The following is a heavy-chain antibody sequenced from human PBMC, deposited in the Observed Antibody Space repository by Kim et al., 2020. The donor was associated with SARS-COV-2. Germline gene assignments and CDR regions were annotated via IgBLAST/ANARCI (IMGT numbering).Heavy chain of an antibody. D-gene: IGHD3-16*02. V-gene: IGHV5-51*01. J-gene: IGHJ4*01. CDR3: ARHKGVQPPHYDYVWGSYRQHHRPTYDSSGPNYDY. CDR2: IYPGDSDT. CDR1: GYSFTSYW. Sequence: GESLKISCKGSGYSFTSYWIGWVRQMPGKGLEWMGIIYPGDSDTRYSPSFQGQVTISADKSISTAYLQWSSLKASDTAMYYCARHKGVQPPHYDYVWGSYRQHHRPTYDSSGPNYDYWGHGTLVTVSS.